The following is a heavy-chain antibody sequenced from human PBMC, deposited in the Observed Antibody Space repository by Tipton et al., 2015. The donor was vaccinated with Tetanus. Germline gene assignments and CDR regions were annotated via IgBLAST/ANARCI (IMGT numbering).Heavy chain of an antibody. D-gene: IGHD3-10*01. CDR3: ARHSGGSEIGYYDDMDV. V-gene: IGHV5-51*01. CDR1: GYEFISYW. Sequence: QSGPEVKKPGESLRISCKASGYEFISYWIAWVRQMPGKGLEWMGVIYPADSDIRNSPSFQGQVTMSVDKSTSTAYLQWRSLKASDRAMYYCARHSGGSEIGYYDDMDVWGQGATVTVSS. J-gene: IGHJ6*02. CDR2: IYPADSDI.